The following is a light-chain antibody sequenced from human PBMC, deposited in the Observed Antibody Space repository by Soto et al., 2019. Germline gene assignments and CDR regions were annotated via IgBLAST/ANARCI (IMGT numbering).Light chain of an antibody. CDR2: DVN. Sequence: QSALSQPASVSGSPGQSITMSCTGTSSNVGLYNRVSWYQQDPGKAPKLMIYDVNKRTSGVSNRFSGSKSGNTASLTISGLQAEDEAHYYCCSYAGTITWVFGGGTKLTVL. J-gene: IGLJ3*02. CDR1: SSNVGLYNR. CDR3: CSYAGTITWV. V-gene: IGLV2-23*02.